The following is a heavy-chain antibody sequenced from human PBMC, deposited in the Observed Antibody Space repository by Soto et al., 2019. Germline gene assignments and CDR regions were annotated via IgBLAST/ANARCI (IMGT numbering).Heavy chain of an antibody. CDR3: ARAPIDTTLVGYFDY. CDR1: GFTFSDYY. CDR2: ITSSGSAI. J-gene: IGHJ4*02. D-gene: IGHD5-18*01. Sequence: VQLVDSGGGLVKPGGSLRLSCAASGFTFSDYYMTWIRQAPGQGLERVSYITSSGSAIYYADSVKGRFTISRDNSKHSLYLQMNSLRADDTAVYYGARAPIDTTLVGYFDYWGQGTLVTVSS. V-gene: IGHV3-11*01.